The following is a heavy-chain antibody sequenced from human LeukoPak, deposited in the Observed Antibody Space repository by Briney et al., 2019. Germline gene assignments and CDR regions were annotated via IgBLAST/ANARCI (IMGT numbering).Heavy chain of an antibody. D-gene: IGHD6-13*01. CDR2: INSDGSST. CDR1: GFTFSSYW. J-gene: IGHJ4*02. CDR3: AREKVAAADLFDY. Sequence: PGGSLRLSCAASGFTFSSYWMHWVCQAPGKGLVWVSRINSDGSSTSYADSVKGRFTISRDNAKNTLYLQMNSLRAEDTAVYYCAREKVAAADLFDYWGQGTLVTVSS. V-gene: IGHV3-74*01.